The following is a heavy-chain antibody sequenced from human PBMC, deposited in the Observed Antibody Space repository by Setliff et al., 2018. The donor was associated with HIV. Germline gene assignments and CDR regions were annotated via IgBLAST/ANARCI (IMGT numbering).Heavy chain of an antibody. J-gene: IGHJ3*01. CDR2: INPNNGGT. CDR3: AKPRIFDSFDV. CDR1: TFLVTGYN. D-gene: IGHD2-15*01. Sequence: ASVKVSCKALTFLVTGYNIHWVRLAPGHGPEWLGRINPNNGGTDYAQKFQGRVTMSLDTSTNTVYLELKGLTSDDTAVYSCAKPRIFDSFDVWGPGAVVT. V-gene: IGHV1-2*06.